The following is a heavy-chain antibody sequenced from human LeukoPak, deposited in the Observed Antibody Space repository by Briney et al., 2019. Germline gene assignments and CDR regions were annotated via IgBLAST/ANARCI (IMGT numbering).Heavy chain of an antibody. D-gene: IGHD5-12*01. CDR3: ARWGIGGYSGYDSTAFDY. CDR1: GGSISCGDYY. J-gene: IGHJ4*02. CDR2: IFHSGNT. Sequence: PSETLSLTCTVSGGSISCGDYYWSWIRQPPGKGLKWIGYIFHSGNTYYNPSLKSRVPISVDTSKNQFSLKLSSVTAADTAVYYCARWGIGGYSGYDSTAFDYWGQGTLVTVSS. V-gene: IGHV4-30-4*02.